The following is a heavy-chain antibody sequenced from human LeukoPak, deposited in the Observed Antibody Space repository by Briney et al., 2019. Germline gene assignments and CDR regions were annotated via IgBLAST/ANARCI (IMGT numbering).Heavy chain of an antibody. V-gene: IGHV1-24*01. Sequence: ASVKVSCKVSGYTLTELSMHWVRQAPGKGLEWMGGFDPEDGETIYAQKFQGRVTMTEDTSTDTAYIELSSLRSEDTAVYYCATVSVTFNGDYLYFDYWGQGTLVTVSS. CDR2: FDPEDGET. J-gene: IGHJ4*02. CDR1: GYTLTELS. D-gene: IGHD4-17*01. CDR3: ATVSVTFNGDYLYFDY.